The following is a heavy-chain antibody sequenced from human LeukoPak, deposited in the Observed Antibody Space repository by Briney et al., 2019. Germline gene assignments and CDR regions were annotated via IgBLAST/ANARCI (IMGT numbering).Heavy chain of an antibody. D-gene: IGHD2-21*01. Sequence: PGGSLRLSCAASGFTFSSFGMHWVRQAPGQGLEWVAVISFDGSNQYYADSVKGRFTIYRDNFKNTVYLQMNSLRAEDTAVYYCARDAPGGDYLLDYWGQGTLVTVSS. J-gene: IGHJ4*02. CDR1: GFTFSSFG. CDR2: ISFDGSNQ. CDR3: ARDAPGGDYLLDY. V-gene: IGHV3-30*03.